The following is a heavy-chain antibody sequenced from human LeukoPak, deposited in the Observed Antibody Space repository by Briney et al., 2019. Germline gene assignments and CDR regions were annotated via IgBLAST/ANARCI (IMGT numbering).Heavy chain of an antibody. D-gene: IGHD3-10*01. V-gene: IGHV3-21*01. CDR3: ARATYGSGSTPGFDY. CDR2: ISSSSSYI. J-gene: IGHJ4*02. CDR1: GFTFSSYS. Sequence: GGSLRLSCAASGFTFSSYSMNWVRQAPGKGLEWVSSISSSSSYIYYADSVKGRFAISRDNAKNSLYLQMNSLRAEDTAVYYCARATYGSGSTPGFDYWGQGTLVTVSS.